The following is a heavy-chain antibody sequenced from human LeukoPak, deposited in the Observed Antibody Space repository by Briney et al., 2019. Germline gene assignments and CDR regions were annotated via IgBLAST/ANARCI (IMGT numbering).Heavy chain of an antibody. D-gene: IGHD3-22*01. V-gene: IGHV3-23*01. J-gene: IGHJ4*02. CDR1: GFTFSSYA. CDR3: TTDYDDSGADGDFDS. Sequence: GGSLRLSCAASGFTFSSYAMFWVRQAPGKGLEWVSAISGSGVSTYYADSVKGRFTISRDNSKNTLYLQMNSLRTEDTAVYYCTTDYDDSGADGDFDSWGQGTLVTVSS. CDR2: ISGSGVST.